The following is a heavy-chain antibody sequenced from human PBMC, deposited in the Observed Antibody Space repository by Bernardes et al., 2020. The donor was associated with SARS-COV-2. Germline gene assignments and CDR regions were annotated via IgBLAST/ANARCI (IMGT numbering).Heavy chain of an antibody. CDR1: GYTFTSYY. V-gene: IGHV1-46*03. D-gene: IGHD1-26*01. CDR3: ARGSDWDLLGYYYAMDV. J-gene: IGHJ6*02. Sequence: ASVKVSCKASGYTFTSYYIHWVRQAPGQGLEWMGIINPVGDTITYAQKYRGRVTMTRDTSTSTVYMELSGLRSDDTAVYFCARGSDWDLLGYYYAMDVWGQGTTVTVSS. CDR2: INPVGDTI.